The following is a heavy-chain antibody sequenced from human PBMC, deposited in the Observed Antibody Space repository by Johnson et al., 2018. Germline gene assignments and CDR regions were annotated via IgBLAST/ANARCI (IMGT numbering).Heavy chain of an antibody. CDR1: GFTFSSYW. J-gene: IGHJ6*03. CDR3: ARGEDYYYYYMDV. Sequence: VQLRESGGGLVQPGGSLRLSCAASGFTFSSYWMHWVRQAPGKGLVWVSRINSDGSSTSYADSVTGRFTISRDNAKNTLYLQMNSLRAEDTAVYYCARGEDYYYYYMDVWGKGTTVTVSS. CDR2: INSDGSST. D-gene: IGHD1-26*01. V-gene: IGHV3-74*01.